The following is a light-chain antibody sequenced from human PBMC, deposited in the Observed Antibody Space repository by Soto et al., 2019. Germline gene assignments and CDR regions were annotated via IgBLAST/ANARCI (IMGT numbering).Light chain of an antibody. J-gene: IGKJ2*01. Sequence: EIVLTQSPATLSLSPGERATLSCRASQSVSSYLGKYQQKPGQAPRLLIYDASNRATGIPARLSGSGSGTDFTLSTSSLEPEGFAVYYCQQRSNWYTFGQGTELEIK. CDR3: QQRSNWYT. V-gene: IGKV3-11*01. CDR1: QSVSSY. CDR2: DAS.